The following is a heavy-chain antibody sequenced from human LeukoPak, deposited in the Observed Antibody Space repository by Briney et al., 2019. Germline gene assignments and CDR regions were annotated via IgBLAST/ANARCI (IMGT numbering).Heavy chain of an antibody. J-gene: IGHJ6*02. CDR3: ARDTIVVVVAPIGRKSYGMDV. V-gene: IGHV3-33*01. Sequence: GRSLRLSCAASGFTFSSYGMHWVRQAPGKGLEWVAVIWYDGSNKYYADSVKGRFTISRDNSKNTLYLQMNSVRAEDTAVYYCARDTIVVVVAPIGRKSYGMDVWGQGTTVTVSS. D-gene: IGHD2-15*01. CDR1: GFTFSSYG. CDR2: IWYDGSNK.